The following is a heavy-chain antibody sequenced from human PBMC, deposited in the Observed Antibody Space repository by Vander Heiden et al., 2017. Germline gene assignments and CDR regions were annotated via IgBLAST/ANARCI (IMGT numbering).Heavy chain of an antibody. V-gene: IGHV1-8*01. CDR3: ARTMWFGEEGDDY. CDR2: MSPDGGHT. D-gene: IGHD3-10*01. CDR1: GYTFTNYY. Sequence: QIQLVQSGPEVKKPGASVKVSCKASGYTFTNYYINWVRQATGQGPEYMGWMSPDGGHTGYAPKFQGRVTMTRNTSISTAYMELDGLRPEDTAVYYCARTMWFGEEGDDYWGQGTLVTVSS. J-gene: IGHJ4*02.